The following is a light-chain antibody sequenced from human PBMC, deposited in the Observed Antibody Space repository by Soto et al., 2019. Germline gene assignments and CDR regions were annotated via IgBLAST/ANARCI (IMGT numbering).Light chain of an antibody. J-gene: IGKJ1*01. CDR2: DAS. CDR3: QQSSNWPRT. V-gene: IGKV3-11*01. CDR1: QSVSSY. Sequence: EIVLTQSPATLSLSPGERATLSCRASQSVSSYLLWYQQKPGQAPRLLIYDASNRATGIPARFSGSGSGTDFTLTISSLEPEDFAVYYCQQSSNWPRTFGQGTKVEIK.